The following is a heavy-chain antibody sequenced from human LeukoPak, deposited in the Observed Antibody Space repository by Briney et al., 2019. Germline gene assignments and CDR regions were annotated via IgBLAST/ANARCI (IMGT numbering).Heavy chain of an antibody. CDR3: ASSNYDFWSGYSTPFDY. V-gene: IGHV4-61*08. CDR1: GGSISGGSISGYH. Sequence: SETLSLTCSVSGGSISGGSISGYHWSWIRQPPGKGLEWIGYIYHSGSTYYNPSLKSRVTISVDRSKNQFSLKLSSVTAADTAVYYCASSNYDFWSGYSTPFDYWGQGTLVTVSS. J-gene: IGHJ4*02. CDR2: IYHSGST. D-gene: IGHD3-3*01.